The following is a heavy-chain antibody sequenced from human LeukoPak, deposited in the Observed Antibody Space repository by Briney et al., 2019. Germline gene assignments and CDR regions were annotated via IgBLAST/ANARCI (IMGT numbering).Heavy chain of an antibody. J-gene: IGHJ4*02. CDR3: ARADNYYDSSGYYW. CDR2: ISAYNGNT. D-gene: IGHD3-22*01. V-gene: IGHV1-18*01. Sequence: ASAKVSCKASGYTFTRYGISWVRQAPGQGLEWMGWISAYNGNTNYAQKLQGRVTMTTDTSTSTAYMELRSLRSDDTAVYYCARADNYYDSSGYYWWGQGTLVTVSS. CDR1: GYTFTRYG.